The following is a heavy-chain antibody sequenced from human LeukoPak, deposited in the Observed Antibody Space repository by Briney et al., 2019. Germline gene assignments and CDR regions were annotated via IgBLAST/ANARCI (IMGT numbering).Heavy chain of an antibody. CDR3: ARDVTNSGSRRPASFYAFDI. Sequence: SVKLSCKASRGTFNSYAISWVRQAPGQGLEWMGGIIPIFGTANYAQKFQGRVTITADESTSTAYMELSSLRSEDTAVYYCARDVTNSGSRRPASFYAFDIWGQGTMVTVSS. CDR2: IIPIFGTA. CDR1: RGTFNSYA. J-gene: IGHJ3*02. V-gene: IGHV1-69*13. D-gene: IGHD1-26*01.